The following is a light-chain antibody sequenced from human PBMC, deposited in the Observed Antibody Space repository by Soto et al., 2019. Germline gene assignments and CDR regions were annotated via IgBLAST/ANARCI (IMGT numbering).Light chain of an antibody. J-gene: IGKJ4*01. V-gene: IGKV3-11*01. CDR3: QQRSNWLGT. CDR1: QSVSSY. CDR2: DAS. Sequence: EIVLTQSPATLSLSPGERATLSCRASQSVSSYLAWYQQKPGQAPRLLIYDASNTATGIPARFSGSGSGTDITLTISRLEHEDVAVYYCQQRSNWLGTFGGGTKVEIK.